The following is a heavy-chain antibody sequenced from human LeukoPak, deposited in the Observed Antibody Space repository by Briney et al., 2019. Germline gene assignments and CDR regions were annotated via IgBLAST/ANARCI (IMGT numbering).Heavy chain of an antibody. J-gene: IGHJ4*02. CDR2: INPNSGDT. D-gene: IGHD6-13*01. Sequence: EASVKVSCKASGYTFSGYYLHWVRQAPGQGPQWVGWINPNSGDTHYAQMFQGRVTMTRDTSINTAYMELRRVRSDDTAVYYCAKSAQYSSAWFTGSFDYWGQGTLVTVSS. V-gene: IGHV1-2*02. CDR1: GYTFSGYY. CDR3: AKSAQYSSAWFTGSFDY.